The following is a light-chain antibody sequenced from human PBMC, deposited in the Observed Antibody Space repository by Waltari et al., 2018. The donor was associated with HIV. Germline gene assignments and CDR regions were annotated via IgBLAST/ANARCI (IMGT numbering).Light chain of an antibody. CDR1: TLSNQS. J-gene: IGLJ1*01. V-gene: IGLV3-25*03. CDR3: QSADNSGTYV. CDR2: RDI. Sequence: SYDLTQPPSVSVSPGQTARITCSGDTLSNQSSYWYQQKSGQAPVLVIFRDIERPSGIPERFPGSRSGATVTLTISGVQAEDEADYYCQSADNSGTYVFATGTQVTVL.